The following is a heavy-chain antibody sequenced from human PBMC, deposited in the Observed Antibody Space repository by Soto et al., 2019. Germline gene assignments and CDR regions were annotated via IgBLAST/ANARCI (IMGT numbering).Heavy chain of an antibody. J-gene: IGHJ4*02. CDR1: GGSISSGGYY. Sequence: QVQLQQSGPGLVKPSQTLSLTCTVSGGSISSGGYYWSWIRQHPGKGLEWIGYIYYSGSTYYNPSLKSRVTISVDTSKNQFSLKLSSVTAADTAVYYCARIMPTFGRVIAAGVRYVNYWGQGTLVTVSS. D-gene: IGHD3-16*02. V-gene: IGHV4-31*03. CDR2: IYYSGST. CDR3: ARIMPTFGRVIAAGVRYVNY.